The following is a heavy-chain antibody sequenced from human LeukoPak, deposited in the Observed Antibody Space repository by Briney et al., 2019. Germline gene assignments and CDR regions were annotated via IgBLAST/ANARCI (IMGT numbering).Heavy chain of an antibody. V-gene: IGHV1-8*01. CDR1: TDTFINYD. J-gene: IGHJ4*02. Sequence: ASVKVSCKASTDTFINYDINWVRQATGQGLEWIGWMNHNTGNTGYAQNFQGRVTMTRDTSISTAHMELSSLRPEDTAVYYCAVTPSNLSHLDKWGQGTLVTISS. CDR2: MNHNTGNT. D-gene: IGHD4-11*01. CDR3: AVTPSNLSHLDK.